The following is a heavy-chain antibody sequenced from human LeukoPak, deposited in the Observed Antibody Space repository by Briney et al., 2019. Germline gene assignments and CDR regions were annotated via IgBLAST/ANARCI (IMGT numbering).Heavy chain of an antibody. J-gene: IGHJ4*02. CDR3: ARPISIYDSSGYYPLDY. V-gene: IGHV1-8*01. D-gene: IGHD3-22*01. Sequence: ASVKVSCKASGYTFTSYGINWVRQAPGQGLEWMGWMNPNSGNTGYAQKFQDRVTMTRNTYIGTAYMELSSLRSEDTAVYYCARPISIYDSSGYYPLDYWGQGTLVTVSS. CDR2: MNPNSGNT. CDR1: GYTFTSYG.